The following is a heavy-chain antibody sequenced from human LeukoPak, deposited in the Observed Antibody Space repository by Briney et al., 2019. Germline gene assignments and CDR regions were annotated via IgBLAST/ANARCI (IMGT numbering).Heavy chain of an antibody. J-gene: IGHJ4*02. CDR2: INTKTGRH. D-gene: IGHD5-24*01. CDR1: GYTFIGYY. Sequence: GSVQVTCKACGYTFIGYYLHAVGQPPGQGLEGMGWINTKTGRHTYAQHFTGRFFFSLDTSVSTAYLQISSPKAEDTAAYYSARDLPVSGKPQYYWGQGTLVTVSS. CDR3: ARDLPVSGKPQYY. V-gene: IGHV7-4-1*02.